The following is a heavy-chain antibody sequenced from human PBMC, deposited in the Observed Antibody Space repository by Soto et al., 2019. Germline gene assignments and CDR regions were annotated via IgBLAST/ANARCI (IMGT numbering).Heavy chain of an antibody. CDR3: ARDKVVPAAIAGGVLYYYYYYGMKV. J-gene: IGHJ6*02. Sequence: GVSGKASFKASGYTFTSYGISWVRQAPGQGLDWMGWISAYNGNTNYAQKLQGRVTMTTDTSTSTAYMELRSLRSDDTAVYYCARDKVVPAAIAGGVLYYYYYYGMKVWGQGATVTDS. D-gene: IGHD2-2*01. V-gene: IGHV1-18*04. CDR2: ISAYNGNT. CDR1: GYTFTSYG.